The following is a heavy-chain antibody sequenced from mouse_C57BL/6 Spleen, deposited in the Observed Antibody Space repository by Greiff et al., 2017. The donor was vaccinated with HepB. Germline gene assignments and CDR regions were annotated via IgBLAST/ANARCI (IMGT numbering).Heavy chain of an antibody. D-gene: IGHD1-1*01. Sequence: QVQLKQSGAELVKPGASVKISCKASGYAFSSYWMNWVKQRPGKGLEWIGQIYPGDGDTNYNGKFKGKATLTADKSSSTAYMQLSSLTSEDSAVYFCAQEGGNYYGSSAWFAYWGQGTLVTVSA. CDR2: IYPGDGDT. J-gene: IGHJ3*01. CDR3: AQEGGNYYGSSAWFAY. V-gene: IGHV1-80*01. CDR1: GYAFSSYW.